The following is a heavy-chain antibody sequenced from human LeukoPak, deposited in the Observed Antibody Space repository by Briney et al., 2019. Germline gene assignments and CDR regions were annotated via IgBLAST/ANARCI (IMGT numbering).Heavy chain of an antibody. D-gene: IGHD6-13*01. V-gene: IGHV4-4*02. CDR3: TSFHGSSPGLGFDY. CDR1: GASSISSGYW. J-gene: IGHJ4*02. Sequence: SETLSLTCVVSGASSISSGYWWSWVHQPPGKGLEWIGEIHHSGSTNYNPSLKSRVTISVDTSKNQFSLKLSSVTAADTAVYYCTSFHGSSPGLGFDYWGQGTLVTVSS. CDR2: IHHSGST.